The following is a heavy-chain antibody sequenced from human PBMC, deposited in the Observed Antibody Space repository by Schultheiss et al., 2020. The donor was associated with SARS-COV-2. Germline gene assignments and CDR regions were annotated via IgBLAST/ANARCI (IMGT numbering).Heavy chain of an antibody. D-gene: IGHD1-26*01. Sequence: SVKVSCKASGGTFSSYAISWVRQAPGQGLEWMGGIIPIFGTANYAQKFQGRVTITADESTSTAYMELSSLRSDDTAVYYCAREIVGATVFQHYGMDVWGQGTTVTVSS. CDR3: AREIVGATVFQHYGMDV. J-gene: IGHJ6*02. CDR1: GGTFSSYA. V-gene: IGHV1-69*13. CDR2: IIPIFGTA.